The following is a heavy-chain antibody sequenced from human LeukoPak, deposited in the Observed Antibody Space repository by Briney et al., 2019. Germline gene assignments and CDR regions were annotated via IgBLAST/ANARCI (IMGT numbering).Heavy chain of an antibody. D-gene: IGHD3-22*01. V-gene: IGHV1-8*01. Sequence: ASVKVSCKASGYTFTSYDINWVRQATGQGLEWMGWMNPNSGNTGYAQKFQGRVTMTRNTSISTAYMELSSLRSEDTAVYYCARGRPWRAYYYDSSGSSDYWGQGTLVTVSS. CDR1: GYTFTSYD. CDR2: MNPNSGNT. J-gene: IGHJ4*02. CDR3: ARGRPWRAYYYDSSGSSDY.